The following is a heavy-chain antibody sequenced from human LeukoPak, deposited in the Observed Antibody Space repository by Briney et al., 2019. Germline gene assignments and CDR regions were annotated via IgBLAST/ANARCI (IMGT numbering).Heavy chain of an antibody. D-gene: IGHD3-3*01. CDR3: STGGGVLRFL. CDR1: GFTFSSYS. Sequence: GGSLRLSCAASGFTFSSYSMNWVRQAPGKGLEWVSSISSSSSYIYYADSVKGRLTISRDNAKNSLYLQMNSLKTEDTAVYYCSTGGGVLRFLGGQGTLVTVSS. V-gene: IGHV3-21*03. J-gene: IGHJ4*02. CDR2: ISSSSSYI.